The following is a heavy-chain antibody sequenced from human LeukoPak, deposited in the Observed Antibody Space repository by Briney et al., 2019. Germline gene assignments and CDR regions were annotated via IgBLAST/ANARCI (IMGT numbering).Heavy chain of an antibody. CDR3: ARVSGYSYGQ. CDR2: ISSNGSNT. V-gene: IGHV3-64*02. Sequence: GRSLRLSCVASGFAFSTYVMHWVRQAPGKGLEYVSGISSNGSNTNYADSVEGRFTISRDNSKNTLYLLMGSLRPEDMAVYYCARVSGYSYGQWGQGTLVTVSS. D-gene: IGHD5-18*01. J-gene: IGHJ4*02. CDR1: GFAFSTYV.